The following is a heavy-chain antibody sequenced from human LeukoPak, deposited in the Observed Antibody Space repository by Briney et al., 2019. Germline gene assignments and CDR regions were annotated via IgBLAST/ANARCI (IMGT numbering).Heavy chain of an antibody. CDR3: AKDTPSRIDS. J-gene: IGHJ4*02. V-gene: IGHV3-23*01. Sequence: GGSLRLSCAASGFTFSAYAMTWVRQAPGKGLEWVSHISISGGSTYYADSVKGRFTISGDNSKNTLYLQMNSLRAEDTAVYYCAKDTPSRIDSWGQGTLVTVSS. CDR2: ISISGGST. CDR1: GFTFSAYA.